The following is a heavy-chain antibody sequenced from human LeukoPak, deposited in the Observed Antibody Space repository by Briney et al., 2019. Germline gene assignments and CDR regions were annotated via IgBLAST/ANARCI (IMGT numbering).Heavy chain of an antibody. V-gene: IGHV1-2*02. CDR2: INPTSGGT. CDR3: AMERYCSGGSCYQAAFDP. Sequence: GASVKVSCKASGYTFTGYYMHWVRQAPGQGLEWMGWINPTSGGTNYAQKFQGRVTMTRDTSISTAYMELSRLRSDDTAVYYCAMERYCSGGSCYQAAFDPWGQGTLVTVSS. J-gene: IGHJ5*02. CDR1: GYTFTGYY. D-gene: IGHD2-15*01.